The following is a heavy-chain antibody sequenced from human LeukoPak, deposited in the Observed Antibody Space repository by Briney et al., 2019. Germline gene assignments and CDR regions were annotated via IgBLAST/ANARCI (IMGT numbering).Heavy chain of an antibody. V-gene: IGHV4-59*01. J-gene: IGHJ4*02. CDR1: GGSISSYS. Sequence: PSETLSLTCTVSGGSISSYSWSWIRQPPGKGQEWIAYIFYSGSTNYNPSLKSRVTISVDTSKNQFSLKLSSVTAADTAVYYCARDADYGGYYYFAYWGQGTLVTVSS. D-gene: IGHD4-23*01. CDR2: IFYSGST. CDR3: ARDADYGGYYYFAY.